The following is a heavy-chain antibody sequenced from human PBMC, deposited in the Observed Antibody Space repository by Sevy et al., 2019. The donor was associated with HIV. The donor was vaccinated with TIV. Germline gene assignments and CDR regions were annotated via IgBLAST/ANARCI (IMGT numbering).Heavy chain of an antibody. J-gene: IGHJ4*02. Sequence: ETLSLTCTVSGDSITNGDYYWTWVRQAPGKGLEWVVYINQDGSQKSYVDSVKGRFTISRDNSKNSLFLQMNSLRAEDTAVYYCARAGPLGDLDHFDRWGQGTLVTVSS. CDR1: GDSITNGDYY. CDR2: INQDGSQK. V-gene: IGHV3-7*03. CDR3: ARAGPLGDLDHFDR. D-gene: IGHD2-21*01.